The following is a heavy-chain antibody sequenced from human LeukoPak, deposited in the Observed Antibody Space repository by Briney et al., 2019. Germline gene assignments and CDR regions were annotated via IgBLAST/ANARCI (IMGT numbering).Heavy chain of an antibody. D-gene: IGHD6-19*01. CDR2: ISSSSTFI. CDR3: ARDRSVAGTVDY. Sequence: GGSLRLSCAASGFXFSSYSINWVRQAPGKGREWVSSISSSSTFISYADSVKGRFTISRDNAKNSLYLQMNSLTAEDTAVYYCARDRSVAGTVDYWGQGTLVTVSS. J-gene: IGHJ4*02. CDR1: GFXFSSYS. V-gene: IGHV3-21*01.